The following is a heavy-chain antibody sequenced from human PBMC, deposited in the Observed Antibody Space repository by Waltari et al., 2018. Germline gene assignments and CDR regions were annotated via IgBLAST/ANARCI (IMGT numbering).Heavy chain of an antibody. V-gene: IGHV3-74*01. Sequence: EVQLVESGGGLVQPGGSLSRSFAASGFTFSNYWMHWVRQAPGKGLVWVSRMNLDGRRTDYADSVKGRFTISRDNAKNTLYLQMDSLRAEDTAVYYCARGSHDWIGIDYWGQGTLVTVSS. CDR3: ARGSHDWIGIDY. D-gene: IGHD3-9*01. CDR2: MNLDGRRT. J-gene: IGHJ4*02. CDR1: GFTFSNYW.